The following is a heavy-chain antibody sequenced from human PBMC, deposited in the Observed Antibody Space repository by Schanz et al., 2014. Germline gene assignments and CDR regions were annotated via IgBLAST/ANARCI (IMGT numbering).Heavy chain of an antibody. CDR3: ARDYAGFDC. CDR2: IKEDGSET. Sequence: VHLGESGGGLVKPGGSLRLSCAASGFSLTDYYMSWIRQAPGMGPEWVANIKEDGSETFYVDSVKGRFTITRDNAKNSLYLQMNSLRAEDTAVYYCARDYAGFDCWGQGTLVTVSS. V-gene: IGHV3-7*01. J-gene: IGHJ4*02. D-gene: IGHD3-16*01. CDR1: GFSLTDYY.